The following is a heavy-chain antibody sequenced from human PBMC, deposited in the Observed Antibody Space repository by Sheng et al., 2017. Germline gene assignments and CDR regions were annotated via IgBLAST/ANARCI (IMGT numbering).Heavy chain of an antibody. CDR1: GFTFSSYG. CDR2: IWYDGSNK. J-gene: IGHJ6*02. Sequence: QVQLVESGGGVVQPGRSLRLSCAASGFTFSSYGMHWVRQAPGKGLEWVAVIWYDGSNKYYADSVKGRFTISRDNSKNTLYLQMNSLRAEDTAVYYCARDRLGYCSGGSCGRGMDVWGQGTTVTVSS. CDR3: ARDRLGYCSGGSCGRGMDV. V-gene: IGHV3-33*01. D-gene: IGHD2-15*01.